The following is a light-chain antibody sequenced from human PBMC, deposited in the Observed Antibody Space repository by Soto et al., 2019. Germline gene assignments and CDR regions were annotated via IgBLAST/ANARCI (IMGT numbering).Light chain of an antibody. CDR2: DVS. Sequence: QSVLTQPASVSGSPGQSITIFCTGTSRDVGGYNYVSWYQQHPGSAPKLMIYDVSSRPSGVSNRFSGSKSGNTASLTISGLQAEDEADYYCSSYTSSFKLAVFGSGTKVTVL. V-gene: IGLV2-14*03. CDR1: SRDVGGYNY. J-gene: IGLJ1*01. CDR3: SSYTSSFKLAV.